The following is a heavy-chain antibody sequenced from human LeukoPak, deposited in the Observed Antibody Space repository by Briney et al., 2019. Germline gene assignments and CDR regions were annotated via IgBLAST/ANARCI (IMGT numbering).Heavy chain of an antibody. D-gene: IGHD1-26*01. CDR1: DGSISSYY. Sequence: SETLSLTCTVSDGSISSYYWSWIRQPPGKGLEWIGYIYYSGSTNYNPSLKSRVTISVDTSKNQFSLKLSSVTAADTAVYYCARLGEGHLIGDSGSYYVSPGPPDYWGQGTLVTVSS. V-gene: IGHV4-59*08. J-gene: IGHJ4*02. CDR2: IYYSGST. CDR3: ARLGEGHLIGDSGSYYVSPGPPDY.